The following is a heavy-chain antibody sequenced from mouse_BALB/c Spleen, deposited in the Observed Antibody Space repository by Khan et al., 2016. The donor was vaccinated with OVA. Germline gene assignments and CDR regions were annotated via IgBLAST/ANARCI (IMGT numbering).Heavy chain of an antibody. D-gene: IGHD2-14*01. Sequence: VQLKESGPDLVKTGASVKISCKASGYSFTAYYMNWVKLSPGKSLECIGRINPNTDNTNYNQKFKGKAILTVDTSSSTAYMELRSLTSEDSAVDFCARGYDFIAYWGQGTLVTVSA. V-gene: IGHV1-26*01. J-gene: IGHJ3*01. CDR2: INPNTDNT. CDR3: ARGYDFIAY. CDR1: GYSFTAYY.